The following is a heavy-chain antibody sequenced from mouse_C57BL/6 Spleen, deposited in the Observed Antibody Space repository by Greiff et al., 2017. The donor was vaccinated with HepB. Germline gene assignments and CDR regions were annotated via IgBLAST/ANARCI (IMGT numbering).Heavy chain of an antibody. V-gene: IGHV3-6*01. J-gene: IGHJ1*03. CDR1: GYSITSGYY. CDR3: ARNNGRNWYFDV. CDR2: ISYDGSN. D-gene: IGHD1-2*01. Sequence: EVKLQESGPGLVKPSQSLSLTCSVTGYSITSGYYWNWIRQFPGNKLEWMGYISYDGSNNYNPSLKNRISITRDTSKNQFFLKLNSVTTEDTATYYCARNNGRNWYFDVWGTGTTVTVSS.